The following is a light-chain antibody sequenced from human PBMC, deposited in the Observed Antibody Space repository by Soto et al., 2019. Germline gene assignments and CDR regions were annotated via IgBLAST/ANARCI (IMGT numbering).Light chain of an antibody. V-gene: IGLV1-47*01. CDR2: RDN. CDR1: ISNIGTNY. Sequence: QSVLTQPPSVSGTPGQRVTISCSGGISNIGTNYVHWFQQLPGTAPKVLSNRDNQRPSGAPDRFSGSKSGTSASLAISGLRSEDEAAYYCAAWDDTVRSYVFGTGTKVTVL. CDR3: AAWDDTVRSYV. J-gene: IGLJ1*01.